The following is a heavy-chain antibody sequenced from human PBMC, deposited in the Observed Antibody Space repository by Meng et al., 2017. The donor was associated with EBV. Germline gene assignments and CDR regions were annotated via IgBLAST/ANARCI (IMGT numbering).Heavy chain of an antibody. CDR3: VGTRTGTPDY. V-gene: IGHV4-4*02. D-gene: IGHD1-1*01. CDR1: GCSISSSNG. CDR2: IYHSGST. Sequence: QVQLQESGPGRGKPSGTLSLTCAVPGCSISSSNGWSWVRQPPGKGLEWIGEIYHSGSTNYNPSLKIRVTISVDKSKNQFSLKLSSVTAADTAVYYCVGTRTGTPDYWGQGTLVTVSS. J-gene: IGHJ4*02.